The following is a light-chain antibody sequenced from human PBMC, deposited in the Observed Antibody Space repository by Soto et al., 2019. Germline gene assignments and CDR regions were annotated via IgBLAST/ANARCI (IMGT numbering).Light chain of an antibody. J-gene: IGKJ1*01. CDR3: QKSYNTPLT. CDR1: QTIGTY. CDR2: DES. V-gene: IGKV1-39*01. Sequence: IEGTQSPSSLAPSLGARVAIICRASQTIGTYVNWYRQKSGAAPELLIYDESTLQSGVPSRFRGGASGTDLTLTISSLQLDDFATYYCQKSYNTPLTCGQGTKVDIK.